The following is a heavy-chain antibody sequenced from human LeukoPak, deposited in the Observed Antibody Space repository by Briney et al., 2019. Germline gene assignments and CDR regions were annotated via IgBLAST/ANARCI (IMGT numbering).Heavy chain of an antibody. CDR1: GGTFSSYA. V-gene: IGHV1-69*06. CDR3: ARLRIAAAGTGDC. D-gene: IGHD6-13*01. CDR2: IIPIFGTA. Sequence: SVKVSCKASGGTFSSYAISWVRQAPGQGLEWMGGIIPIFGTANYAQKFQGRVTITADKSTSTAYMELSSLRSEDTAVYYCARLRIAAAGTGDCWGQGTLVTVSS. J-gene: IGHJ4*02.